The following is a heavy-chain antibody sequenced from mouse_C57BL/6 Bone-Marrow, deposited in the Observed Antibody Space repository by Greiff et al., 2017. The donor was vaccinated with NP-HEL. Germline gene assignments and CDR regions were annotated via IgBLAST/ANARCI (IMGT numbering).Heavy chain of an antibody. CDR3: ARCGSSYDY. D-gene: IGHD1-1*01. J-gene: IGHJ2*01. CDR1: GYAFSSSW. Sequence: LQESGPELVKPGASVKISCKASGYAFSSSWMNWVKQRPGKGLEWIGRIYPGDGDTNYNGKFKGKATLTADKSSSTAYMQLSSLTSEDSAVYFCARCGSSYDYWGQGTTLTVSS. CDR2: IYPGDGDT. V-gene: IGHV1-82*01.